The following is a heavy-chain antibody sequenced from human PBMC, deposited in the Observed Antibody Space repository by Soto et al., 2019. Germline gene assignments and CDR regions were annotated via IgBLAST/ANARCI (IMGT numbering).Heavy chain of an antibody. J-gene: IGHJ4*02. CDR1: GFTFSSYA. V-gene: IGHV3-23*01. D-gene: IGHD1-26*01. CDR2: ISGSGGST. CDR3: AKDTYSGSYYGSDY. Sequence: EVQLLESGGGLVQPGGSLRLSCAASGFTFSSYAMSWVRQAPGKGLEWVSAISGSGGSTYYADSVKGRFTISRDNSKNTLYLQMNSLRAEDTAVYFCAKDTYSGSYYGSDYWGQGTLVTVSS.